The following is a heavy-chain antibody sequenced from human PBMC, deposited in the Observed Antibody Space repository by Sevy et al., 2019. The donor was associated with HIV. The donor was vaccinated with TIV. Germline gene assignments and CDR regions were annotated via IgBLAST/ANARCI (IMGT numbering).Heavy chain of an antibody. Sequence: GGSLRLSCAASGFTFSSYSMNWVRQVPGKGLEWVSYISGISNYIYYADSSKGRFSISRDNAKDALYLNMNSRRAQDTAIYYCERGVKTYDAFDIWGQGTMVTVSS. CDR3: ERGVKTYDAFDI. J-gene: IGHJ3*02. V-gene: IGHV3-21*01. CDR2: ISGISNYI. CDR1: GFTFSSYS.